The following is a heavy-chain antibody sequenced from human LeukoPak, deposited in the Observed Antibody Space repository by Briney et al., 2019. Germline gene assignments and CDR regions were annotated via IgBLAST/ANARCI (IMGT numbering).Heavy chain of an antibody. D-gene: IGHD3-22*01. J-gene: IGHJ3*02. CDR2: IYHGGST. V-gene: IGHV4-38-2*01. CDR3: ARTYDSSGYSAFHI. CDR1: GYSITNGDY. Sequence: PSETLSLTCVVSGYSITNGDYWAWIRQSPGKGKGLEWIGSIYHGGSTYYNPSLRSRVTISEDTSNNHLSLNLRSVTAADTAVYYCARTYDSSGYSAFHIWGQGTMVTVSS.